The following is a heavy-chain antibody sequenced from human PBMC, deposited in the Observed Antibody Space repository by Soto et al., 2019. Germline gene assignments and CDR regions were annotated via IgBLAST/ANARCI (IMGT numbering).Heavy chain of an antibody. J-gene: IGHJ4*02. D-gene: IGHD6-19*01. CDR1: GGSISSSNW. V-gene: IGHV4-4*02. CDR3: ARVAVAGTRVAY. Sequence: QVQLQESGPGLVKPSGTLSLTCAVSGGSISSSNWWSWVRQPPGKGLEWSGEVYHSGRTNYNPSLKSRVTICVDKSQNQFSLTLSSVTAADTAVYYCARVAVAGTRVAYWGQGTLVTVSS. CDR2: VYHSGRT.